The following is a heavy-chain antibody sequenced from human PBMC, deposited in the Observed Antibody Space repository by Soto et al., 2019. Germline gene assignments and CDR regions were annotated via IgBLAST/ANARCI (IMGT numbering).Heavy chain of an antibody. CDR1: GYTFTSYA. J-gene: IGHJ6*02. V-gene: IGHV1-3*01. CDR2: INAGNGNT. D-gene: IGHD3-16*01. Sequence: ASVKVSCKASGYTFTSYAMHWVRQAPGQRLEWMGWINAGNGNTKYSQKFQGRVTITRDTSASTAYMELSSLRSEDTAVYYCARRPPPRGDTFTYYYYGMDVWGQGTTVTVSS. CDR3: ARRPPPRGDTFTYYYYGMDV.